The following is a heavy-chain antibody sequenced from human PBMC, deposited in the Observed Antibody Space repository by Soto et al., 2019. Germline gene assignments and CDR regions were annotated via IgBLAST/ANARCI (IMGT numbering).Heavy chain of an antibody. CDR2: INHSGST. V-gene: IGHV4-34*01. D-gene: IGHD2-15*01. CDR3: ARDLGSGVLVVAATPLSYYYYGMDV. Sequence: PSETLSLTCAVYGGSFSGYYWSWIRQPSGKGLEWIGEINHSGSTNYNPSLKSRVTISVDTSKNQSSLKLSSVTAADTAVYYCARDLGSGVLVVAATPLSYYYYGMDVWGQGTTVTVSS. J-gene: IGHJ6*02. CDR1: GGSFSGYY.